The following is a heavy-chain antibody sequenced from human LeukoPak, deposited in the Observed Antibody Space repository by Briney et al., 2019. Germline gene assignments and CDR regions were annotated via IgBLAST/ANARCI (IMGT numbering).Heavy chain of an antibody. CDR2: ISTSSSYI. D-gene: IGHD2-15*01. J-gene: IGHJ5*02. V-gene: IGHV3-21*01. CDR1: GFTFSSYG. Sequence: GGSLRLSCAASGFTFSSYGMNWVRQAPGKGLEWVSSISTSSSYIYYADSVKGRFTISRDNARNSLYLQMNTLRAEDTAVYSCARGADGVSSNSRGWFDPWGQGTLVTVSS. CDR3: ARGADGVSSNSRGWFDP.